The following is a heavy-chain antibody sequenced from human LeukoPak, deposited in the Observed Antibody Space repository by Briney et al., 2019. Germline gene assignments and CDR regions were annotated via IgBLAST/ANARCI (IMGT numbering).Heavy chain of an antibody. CDR2: IFSGGST. J-gene: IGHJ6*02. CDR3: ARENDMGYCSGGRCYKGYNAMDV. D-gene: IGHD2-15*01. V-gene: IGHV3-53*01. Sequence: GGSLRLSCAASGFTVSSNYMSWVRQAPGKGLEWISVIFSGGSTYYADSVKGRFTISRDNSKNTLYLQMNSLRAEDTAVYYCARENDMGYCSGGRCYKGYNAMDVWGQGTTVTVSS. CDR1: GFTVSSNY.